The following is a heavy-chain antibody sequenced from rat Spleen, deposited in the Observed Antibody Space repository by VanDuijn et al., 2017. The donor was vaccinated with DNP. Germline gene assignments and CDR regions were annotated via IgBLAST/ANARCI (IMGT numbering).Heavy chain of an antibody. J-gene: IGHJ4*01. D-gene: IGHD1-2*01. CDR2: ITKSGGST. CDR3: TTHGSIATISTGAMDV. Sequence: EVQLVQSGGGLVQPGRSLKLSCAASGFTFSDYGMAWVRQAPTKGLEWVASITKSGGSTYYRDFVKGRFTISRDNAKSTLYLQMDSLRSEDTATYYCTTHGSIATISTGAMDVWGQGTSVTVSS. CDR1: GFTFSDYG. V-gene: IGHV5S13*01.